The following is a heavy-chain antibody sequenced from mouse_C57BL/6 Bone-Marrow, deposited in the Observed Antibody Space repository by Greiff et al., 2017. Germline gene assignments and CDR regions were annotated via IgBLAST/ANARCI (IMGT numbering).Heavy chain of an antibody. Sequence: QVQLQQPGAELVKPGASVKLSCKASGYTFTSYWMQWVKQRPGQGLEWIGEIDPSDSYTNYNQKFKGKATLTVDTSSSTAYMQLSSLTSEDSAVYYGARDGYYYAMDYWGQGTSVTVSS. J-gene: IGHJ4*01. CDR1: GYTFTSYW. V-gene: IGHV1-50*01. CDR2: IDPSDSYT. CDR3: ARDGYYYAMDY. D-gene: IGHD2-3*01.